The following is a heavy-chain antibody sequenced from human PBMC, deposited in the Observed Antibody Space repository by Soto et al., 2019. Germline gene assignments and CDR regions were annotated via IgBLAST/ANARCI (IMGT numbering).Heavy chain of an antibody. CDR2: ISADGSRK. D-gene: IGHD6-13*01. J-gene: IGHJ3*02. CDR3: AKDPTIAPRWAFDI. V-gene: IGHV3-30*18. CDR1: GFTFSSYG. Sequence: PGGSLRLSCAASGFTFSSYGMHWVRQAPGKGPEWVAVISADGSRKDYADNVKGRFTISRDDAKNTLYLQMNSLRVDDTAVYYGAKDPTIAPRWAFDIWGKGTRFTVSS.